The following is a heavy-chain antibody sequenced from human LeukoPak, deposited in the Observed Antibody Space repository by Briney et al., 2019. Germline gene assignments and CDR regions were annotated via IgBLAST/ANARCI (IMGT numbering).Heavy chain of an antibody. CDR2: INPNSGGT. Sequence: GASVKVSCKASGSTFTDYYMHWVRQAPGQGLEWMGWINPNSGGTNYAQKLQGRVTMTTDTSTSTAYMELRSLRSDDTAVYYCARENLLSVGATVWFDPWGQGTLVTVSS. D-gene: IGHD1-26*01. V-gene: IGHV1-2*02. J-gene: IGHJ5*02. CDR1: GSTFTDYY. CDR3: ARENLLSVGATVWFDP.